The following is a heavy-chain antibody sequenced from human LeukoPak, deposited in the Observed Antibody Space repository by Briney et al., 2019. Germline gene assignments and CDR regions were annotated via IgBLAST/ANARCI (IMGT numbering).Heavy chain of an antibody. CDR1: GYTFTSYG. CDR3: ARVIWYYDSSGYYIGDY. CDR2: ISAYNGNT. V-gene: IGHV1-18*01. D-gene: IGHD3-22*01. Sequence: ASVKVSCKASGYTFTSYGISWVRQAPGQGLEWMGWISAYNGNTNYAQKLQGRVTTTTDTSTSTAYMELRSLRSDDTAVYYCARVIWYYDSSGYYIGDYWGQGTLVTVSS. J-gene: IGHJ4*02.